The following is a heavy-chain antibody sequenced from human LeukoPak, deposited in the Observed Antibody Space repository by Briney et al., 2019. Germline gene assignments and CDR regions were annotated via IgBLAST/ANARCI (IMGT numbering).Heavy chain of an antibody. Sequence: PGGSLRLSCSASGFAFSRFAMTRVRHLPGKGLDWVSTISGNGHQTYYGDSVKGRFSVSRDNSKNILYLQMDSLRADDSALYYCAKDANYYDSSGFFIPFDYWGQGTLVTVSS. CDR3: AKDANYYDSSGFFIPFDY. CDR1: GFAFSRFA. D-gene: IGHD3-22*01. J-gene: IGHJ4*02. CDR2: ISGNGHQT. V-gene: IGHV3-23*01.